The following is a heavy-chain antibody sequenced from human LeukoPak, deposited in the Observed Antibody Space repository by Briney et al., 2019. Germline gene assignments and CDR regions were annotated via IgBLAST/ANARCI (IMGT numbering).Heavy chain of an antibody. D-gene: IGHD3-22*01. V-gene: IGHV1-3*01. J-gene: IGHJ4*02. CDR3: ARDTYYYDSSGWTFDY. Sequence: GASVKVSCKASGYTFTSYAMHWVRQAPGRRLEWMGWINAGNGNTKYSQKFQGRVTITRDTSASTAYMELSSLRSEDTAVYYCARDTYYYDSSGWTFDYWGQGTLVTVSS. CDR2: INAGNGNT. CDR1: GYTFTSYA.